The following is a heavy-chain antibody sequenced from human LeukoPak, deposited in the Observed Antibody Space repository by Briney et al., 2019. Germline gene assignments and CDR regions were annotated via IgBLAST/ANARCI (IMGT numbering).Heavy chain of an antibody. D-gene: IGHD3-22*01. V-gene: IGHV3-23*01. CDR3: AKDLVSYYDSSGYYFAEYFQH. Sequence: GGSLRLSCAASGFTFSNYAMSWVRQAPGKGLEWVSAISGSGGSTYYADSVKGRFTISRDNSKNTLYLQMNSLRAEDTAVYYCAKDLVSYYDSSGYYFAEYFQHWGQGTLVTVSS. CDR2: ISGSGGST. CDR1: GFTFSNYA. J-gene: IGHJ1*01.